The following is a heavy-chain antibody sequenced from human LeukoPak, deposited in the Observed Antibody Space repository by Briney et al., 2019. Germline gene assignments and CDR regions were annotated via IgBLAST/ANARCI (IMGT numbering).Heavy chain of an antibody. Sequence: PGGSLRLSCAASGFTFDDYAMHWVRQAPGKGLEWVSGISWNSGSIGYADSVKGRFTISRDNAKNSLYLQMNSLRAEDTALYYCAKDSGVFGSGWSSFDYWGQGTLVTVSS. J-gene: IGHJ4*02. V-gene: IGHV3-9*01. D-gene: IGHD6-19*01. CDR2: ISWNSGSI. CDR1: GFTFDDYA. CDR3: AKDSGVFGSGWSSFDY.